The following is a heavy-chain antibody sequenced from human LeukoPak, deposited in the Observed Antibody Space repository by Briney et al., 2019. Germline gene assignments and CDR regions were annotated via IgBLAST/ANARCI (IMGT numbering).Heavy chain of an antibody. J-gene: IGHJ5*02. CDR3: ARVHGSGYKIYNWFDP. Sequence: GGSLRLSCAASGFTFSRYAMHWVRQAPGKGLEWVAVISYDGSNKYYVDSVKGRFTISRDNSKNTLYLQMNSLRIEDTAVYYCARVHGSGYKIYNWFDPWGQGTLVTVSS. CDR1: GFTFSRYA. D-gene: IGHD5-12*01. CDR2: ISYDGSNK. V-gene: IGHV3-30-3*01.